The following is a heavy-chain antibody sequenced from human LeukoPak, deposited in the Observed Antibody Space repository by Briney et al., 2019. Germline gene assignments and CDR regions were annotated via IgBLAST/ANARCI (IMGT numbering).Heavy chain of an antibody. CDR1: GFTFSTYR. V-gene: IGHV3-48*04. CDR3: ARENIDASGDYYTDYGMDV. Sequence: GGSLRLSCAASGFTFSTYRMNWVRQAPGKGLEWVSYISSSSSSIYYVDSVKGRFTISRDNAKNSLYLQMSSLRAEDTAVYYCARENIDASGDYYTDYGMDVWGQGTTVTVSS. CDR2: ISSSSSSI. J-gene: IGHJ6*02. D-gene: IGHD3-10*01.